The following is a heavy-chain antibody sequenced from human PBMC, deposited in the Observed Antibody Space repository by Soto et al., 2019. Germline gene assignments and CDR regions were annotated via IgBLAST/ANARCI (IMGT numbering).Heavy chain of an antibody. J-gene: IGHJ4*02. CDR1: GFTCSDYY. D-gene: IGHD3-22*01. V-gene: IGHV3-23*01. CDR3: AKSPGMYYYDSSGYYHYDY. CDR2: ISGSGVST. Sequence: PWGSLRLSCGVVGFTCSDYYVSCVLQAPGKELEWVSAISGSGVSTYYADSVKGRFTISRDNSKNTLYLQMNSLRAEDTAVYYCAKSPGMYYYDSSGYYHYDYWGQGTLVTVSS.